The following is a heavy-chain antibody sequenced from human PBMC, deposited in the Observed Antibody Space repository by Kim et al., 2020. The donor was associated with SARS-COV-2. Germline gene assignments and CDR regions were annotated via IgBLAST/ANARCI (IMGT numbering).Heavy chain of an antibody. CDR1: GFTFSTYA. D-gene: IGHD2-15*01. Sequence: GGSLRLSCAASGFTFSTYAMNWVRQAPGKGLEWVSAISGSGGSTYYADSVKGRFTISRDNSKNTLYLQMNSLRADDTALYYCAKDRGSKRIYGMDVWGQGTTVTVSS. V-gene: IGHV3-23*01. CDR2: ISGSGGST. J-gene: IGHJ6*02. CDR3: AKDRGSKRIYGMDV.